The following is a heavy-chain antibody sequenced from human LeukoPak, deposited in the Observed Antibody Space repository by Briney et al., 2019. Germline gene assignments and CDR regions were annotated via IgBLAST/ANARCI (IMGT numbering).Heavy chain of an antibody. Sequence: SQTLSLTCTVSGGAINSGTYYWTWIRQPAGKGLEWIGRIYTAGTTTYNPSLESRVTISADTSENQFSLRLTSVTAADTAVYYCARAGGVLGYFDLWGQGTLVTVSS. CDR2: IYTAGTT. V-gene: IGHV4-61*02. J-gene: IGHJ4*02. CDR1: GGAINSGTYY. D-gene: IGHD3-10*01. CDR3: ARAGGVLGYFDL.